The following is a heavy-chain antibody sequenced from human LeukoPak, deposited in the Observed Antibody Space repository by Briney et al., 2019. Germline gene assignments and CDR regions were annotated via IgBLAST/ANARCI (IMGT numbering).Heavy chain of an antibody. J-gene: IGHJ4*02. D-gene: IGHD1-7*01. CDR2: IYYSGST. CDR3: ARVNYWFLDY. CDR1: GGSISSGGYY. Sequence: SETLSLTCTVSGGSISSGGYYWSWIRQHPGKGLEWIGYIYYSGSTYYNPSLKSRVTISVDTSKNQFSLKLSSVTAADTAVYYCARVNYWFLDYWGQGTLVTVSS. V-gene: IGHV4-31*03.